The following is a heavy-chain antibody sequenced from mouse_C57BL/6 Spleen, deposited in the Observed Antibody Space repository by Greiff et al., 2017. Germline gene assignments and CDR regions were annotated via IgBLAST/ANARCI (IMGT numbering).Heavy chain of an antibody. CDR1: CYTFPSYW. CDR2: IDPSDSYT. CDR3: ARRDYGSSYEAMDY. J-gene: IGHJ4*01. Sequence: QVPLQQPGAVLVLPGASVKLSCKASCYTFPSYWMHWVKQRPGQGLEWIGEIDPSDSYTNYNQKFKGKSTLTVDKSSSTAYMQLSSLTSEDSAVYYCARRDYGSSYEAMDYWGQGTSVTVSS. D-gene: IGHD1-1*01. V-gene: IGHV1-69*01.